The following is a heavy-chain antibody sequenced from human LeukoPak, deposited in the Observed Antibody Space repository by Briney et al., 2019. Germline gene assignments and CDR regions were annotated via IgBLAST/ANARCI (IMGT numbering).Heavy chain of an antibody. J-gene: IGHJ6*03. CDR1: GGSISSYY. CDR2: IYYSGST. D-gene: IGHD3-10*01. V-gene: IGHV4-59*01. CDR3: ARVGYYYGSGSYFIGYMDV. Sequence: PSETLSLTCTVSGGSISSYYWSWIRQPPGKGLEWIGYIYYSGSTNYNPSLKSRVTISVDTSKNQFSLKLSSVTAADTAVYYCARVGYYYGSGSYFIGYMDVWGKGTTVTISS.